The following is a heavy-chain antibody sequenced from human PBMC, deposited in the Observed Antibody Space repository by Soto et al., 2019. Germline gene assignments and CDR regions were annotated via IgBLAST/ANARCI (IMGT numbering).Heavy chain of an antibody. D-gene: IGHD1-26*01. CDR2: IIPIFGTA. J-gene: IGHJ4*02. V-gene: IGHV1-69*13. CDR1: GYTFSSYA. CDR3: ARGMSGSYYFDY. Sequence: SVKVSCKASGYTFSSYAISWVRQAPGQGLEWMGGIIPIFGTANYAQKFQGRVTITADESTSTAYMELSSLRSEDTAVYYCARGMSGSYYFDYWGQGTLVTVSS.